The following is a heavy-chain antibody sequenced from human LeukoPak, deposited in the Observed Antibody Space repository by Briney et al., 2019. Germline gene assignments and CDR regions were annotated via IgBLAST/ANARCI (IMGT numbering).Heavy chain of an antibody. J-gene: IGHJ4*02. V-gene: IGHV3-7*01. CDR2: IKQDGSAK. D-gene: IGHD3-22*01. Sequence: GGSLRLSCEASGFTFSIFWMSWVRQAPGKGLEWVANIKQDGSAKYYVHSVKGRFTISRDNARNSLYLEMNNLRAEDTAIYYCATAYDSSGNNWGQGTLVTVSS. CDR1: GFTFSIFW. CDR3: ATAYDSSGNN.